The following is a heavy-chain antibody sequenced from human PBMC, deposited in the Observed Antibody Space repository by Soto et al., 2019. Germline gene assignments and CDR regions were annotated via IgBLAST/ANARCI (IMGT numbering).Heavy chain of an antibody. J-gene: IGHJ4*02. CDR3: VTTRDGTTFFPH. D-gene: IGHD1-7*01. Sequence: GESLKISCQGSGYTFNSFWIGWVRQMPGEGLEWMGLMFPWTSDTRYSPSFQGHVSISVDRSTGTGYLQWNSLKASDTAMYYCVTTRDGTTFFPHWGQGAPVTVSS. CDR1: GYTFNSFW. CDR2: MFPWTSDT. V-gene: IGHV5-51*01.